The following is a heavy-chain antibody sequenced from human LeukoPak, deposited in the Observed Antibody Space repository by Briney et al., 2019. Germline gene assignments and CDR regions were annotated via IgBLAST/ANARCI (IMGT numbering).Heavy chain of an antibody. V-gene: IGHV4-59*08. CDR3: ARHGAAAYLDY. CDR2: IYYSGST. J-gene: IGHJ4*02. D-gene: IGHD6-13*01. CDR1: GGSISSYY. Sequence: SETLSLTCTVSGGSISSYYWSWIRQPPGEGLEWIGYIYYSGSTTYNPSLKSRVTISVDTSNNQFSLKLSSVTAADPAVYYCARHGAAAYLDYWGQGTLVTVSS.